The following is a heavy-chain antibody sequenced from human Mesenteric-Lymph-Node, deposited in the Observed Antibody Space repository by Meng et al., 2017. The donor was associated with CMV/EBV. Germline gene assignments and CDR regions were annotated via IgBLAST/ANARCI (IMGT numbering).Heavy chain of an antibody. D-gene: IGHD3-22*01. CDR1: GFTFSDYY. CDR2: ISSSGTTI. Sequence: GESLKISCAASGFTFSDYYMSWIRQAPGKGLEWVSYISSSGTTIYYADSVKGRFTISRDNAKNSLYLQMNSLRAEDTAVYYCARLPIYDTSGSPSWGQGTLVTVSS. CDR3: ARLPIYDTSGSPS. V-gene: IGHV3-11*01. J-gene: IGHJ5*02.